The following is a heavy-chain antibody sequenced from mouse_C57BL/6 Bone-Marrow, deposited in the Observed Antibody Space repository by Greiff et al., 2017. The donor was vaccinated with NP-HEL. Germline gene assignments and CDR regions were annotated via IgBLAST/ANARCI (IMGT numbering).Heavy chain of an antibody. CDR1: GYTFTSYW. D-gene: IGHD1-1*01. Sequence: QVQLQQPGAELVMPGASVKLSCKASGYTFTSYWMHWVKQRPGQGLEWIGEIDPSDSYTNYNQQFKGQSTLTVDKSSSTAYMQLSSLTSEDSAVYYGARDLITTVELTGYAMDYGGQGTSVTVSS. J-gene: IGHJ4*01. CDR3: ARDLITTVELTGYAMDY. V-gene: IGHV1-69*01. CDR2: IDPSDSYT.